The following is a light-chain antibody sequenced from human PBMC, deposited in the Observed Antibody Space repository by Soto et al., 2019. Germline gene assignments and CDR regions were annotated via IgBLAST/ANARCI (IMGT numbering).Light chain of an antibody. CDR2: EVS. CDR3: SSYISSSTLV. J-gene: IGLJ1*01. CDR1: NMDVAIYNL. Sequence: QSVLTQPASVSGSPGQSIIISCSATNMDVAIYNLVSWYQQHPGKAPKLMIYEVSNRPSGVSNRFSGTKSGNTASLTISGLQAEDEAYYYCSSYISSSTLVFGTGTKVTVL. V-gene: IGLV2-14*02.